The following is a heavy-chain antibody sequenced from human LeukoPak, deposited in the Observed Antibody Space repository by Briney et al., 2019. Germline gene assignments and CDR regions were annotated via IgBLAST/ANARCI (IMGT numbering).Heavy chain of an antibody. J-gene: IGHJ5*02. CDR2: IYYSGST. CDR3: ARDPLSIVGATSGDWFDP. Sequence: SETLSLTCAVYGGSFSGYYWGWIRQPPGKGLEWIGSIYYSGSTYYNPSLKSRVTISVDTSKNQFSLKLSSVTAADTAVYYCARDPLSIVGATSGDWFDPWGQGTLVTVSS. V-gene: IGHV4-34*01. D-gene: IGHD1-26*01. CDR1: GGSFSGYY.